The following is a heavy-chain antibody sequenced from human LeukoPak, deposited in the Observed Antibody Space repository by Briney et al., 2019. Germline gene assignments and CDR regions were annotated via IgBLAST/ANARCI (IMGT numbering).Heavy chain of an antibody. CDR1: GYPLNNAYF. Sequence: SETLSLTCALSGYPLNNAYFWVWIRPAPGKGLEWIGRLYYPDSTFSNPSPHSRVTMSVDTSRNQFSLKLSFVTAADTAVYYGAKQCDSYFYYYLDRCNTATTVIVSS. CDR2: LYYPDST. V-gene: IGHV4-38-2*01. CDR3: AKQCDSYFYYYLDR. J-gene: IGHJ6*03. D-gene: IGHD4-11*01.